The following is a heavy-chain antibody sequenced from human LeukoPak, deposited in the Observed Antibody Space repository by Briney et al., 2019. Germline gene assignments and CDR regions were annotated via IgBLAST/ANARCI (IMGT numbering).Heavy chain of an antibody. J-gene: IGHJ4*02. CDR1: GYPFSTYW. V-gene: IGHV5-51*01. CDR3: SRQASEFCGDDRWWGN. D-gene: IGHD5-12*01. Sequence: GESLKISCKGSGYPFSTYWIGWVRPMPGKGLGWGGIIYPGDSETRYSLSFQGQVTISADKSISTAYLRCSNLKASDTAMYYCSRQASEFCGDDRWWGNWGQGTLVTVSS. CDR2: IYPGDSET.